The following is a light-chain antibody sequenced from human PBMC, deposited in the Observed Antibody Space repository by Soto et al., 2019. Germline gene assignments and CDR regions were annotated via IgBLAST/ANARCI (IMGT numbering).Light chain of an antibody. CDR2: GAS. J-gene: IGKJ4*01. CDR1: QSVSSSY. Sequence: EIVLTQSPGTLSLSPGERATLSCRASQSVSSSYLAWYQQKAGQAPRLVIYGASSRATGIPDRFSGSGSGTDFTLTISSLEPEDFAVYYCQQRCNWPPVTFGGGTKVEIK. V-gene: IGKV3D-20*02. CDR3: QQRCNWPPVT.